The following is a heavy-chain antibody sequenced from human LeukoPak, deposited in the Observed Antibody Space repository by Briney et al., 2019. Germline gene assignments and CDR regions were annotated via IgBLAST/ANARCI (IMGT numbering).Heavy chain of an antibody. CDR3: ARDVGSPPFDL. D-gene: IGHD3-10*01. CDR1: GGTFSSYA. V-gene: IGHV1-69*01. Sequence: ASVTVSCKASGGTFSSYAISWVRQAPGQGLEWMGGIIPIFGTANYAQKFQGRVTITADESTSTAYMELSGLRSEDTAVYYCARDVGSPPFDLWGRGTLVTVSS. J-gene: IGHJ2*01. CDR2: IIPIFGTA.